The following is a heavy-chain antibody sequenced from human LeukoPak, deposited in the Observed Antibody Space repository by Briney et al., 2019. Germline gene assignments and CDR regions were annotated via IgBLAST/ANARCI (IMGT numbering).Heavy chain of an antibody. Sequence: GGSLGLSCAASGFTFSSYGMHWVRQAPGKGLEWVAFIRYDGSNKYYADSVEGRFTISRDNSKNTLYLQMNSLRAEDTAVYYCAKGVAVAGDLDYWGQGTLVTVSS. CDR3: AKGVAVAGDLDY. D-gene: IGHD6-19*01. V-gene: IGHV3-30*02. CDR1: GFTFSSYG. J-gene: IGHJ4*02. CDR2: IRYDGSNK.